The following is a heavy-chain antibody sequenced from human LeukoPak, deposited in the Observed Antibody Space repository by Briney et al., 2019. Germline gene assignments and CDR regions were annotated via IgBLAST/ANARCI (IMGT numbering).Heavy chain of an antibody. CDR2: TYYRSKWYN. CDR1: GDSVSSNSAA. CDR3: ARDRSRRGYSYGYAPDYYYGMGV. D-gene: IGHD5-18*01. J-gene: IGHJ6*02. Sequence: SQTLSLTCAISGDSVSSNSAAWNWIRQSPSRGLEWLGRTYYRSKWYNDYAVSVKSRITINPDTSKNQFSLQLNSVTPEDTAVYYCARDRSRRGYSYGYAPDYYYGMGVWGQGTTVTVSS. V-gene: IGHV6-1*01.